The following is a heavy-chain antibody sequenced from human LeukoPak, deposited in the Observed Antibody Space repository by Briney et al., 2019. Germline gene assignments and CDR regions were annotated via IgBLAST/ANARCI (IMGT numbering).Heavy chain of an antibody. D-gene: IGHD1-26*01. CDR3: AKERSYNGGSYWGGDAFDI. Sequence: GXTXXXDAMXGXRQAPGEGGERGSDISGSGGRTYYADSVRGGLTIYRDNSRNRLYVKRNRLRDEDRAVYYCAKERSYNGGSYWGGDAFDIWGQGTMVTVSS. CDR1: GXTXXXDA. CDR2: ISGSGGRT. V-gene: IGHV3-23*01. J-gene: IGHJ3*02.